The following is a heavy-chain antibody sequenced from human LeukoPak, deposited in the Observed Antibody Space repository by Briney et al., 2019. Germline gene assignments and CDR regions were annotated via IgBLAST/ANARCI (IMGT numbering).Heavy chain of an antibody. CDR1: GYFISSGYY. CDR2: IYYSGST. J-gene: IGHJ6*03. V-gene: IGHV4-61*01. CDR3: ARTTEAHSWRTRYYDYYMDV. Sequence: SETLSLTCTVSGYFISSGYYWGWIRQPPGKGLEWIGYIYYSGSTNYNPSLKSRVTISVDTSKNQFSLKLSSVTAADTAVYYCARTTEAHSWRTRYYDYYMDVWGKGTTVTVSS. D-gene: IGHD6-13*01.